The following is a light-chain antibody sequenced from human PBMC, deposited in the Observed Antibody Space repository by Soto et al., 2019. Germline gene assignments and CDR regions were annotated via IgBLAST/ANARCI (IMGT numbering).Light chain of an antibody. CDR3: SSYTSRSTRV. Sequence: QSALTQPASVSGSPGQSITISCTGTSSDVGGYNYVSWYQQHPGKAPKLMIYEVSNRPSGVSNRFSGSKSGNTASLTISGLQAEDEADYYCSSYTSRSTRVFGTGTQLTVL. J-gene: IGLJ1*01. CDR1: SSDVGGYNY. CDR2: EVS. V-gene: IGLV2-14*01.